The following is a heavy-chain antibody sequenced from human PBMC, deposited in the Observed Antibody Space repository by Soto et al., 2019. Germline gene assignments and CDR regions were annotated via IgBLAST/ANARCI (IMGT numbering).Heavy chain of an antibody. CDR3: ARDRLRGYDNSGFYS. V-gene: IGHV1-18*01. CDR2: INPYNGNR. J-gene: IGHJ5*01. D-gene: IGHD3-22*01. Sequence: QVQLVQSGAELRKPGASVKVSCKGSGYSFSSYGINWVRQAPGQGLEWMGWINPYNGNRNYAQKFEDRGTMTTVTSANTAYMELRSRKSDDTATYYCARDRLRGYDNSGFYSWGQGTLVNVSS. CDR1: GYSFSSYG.